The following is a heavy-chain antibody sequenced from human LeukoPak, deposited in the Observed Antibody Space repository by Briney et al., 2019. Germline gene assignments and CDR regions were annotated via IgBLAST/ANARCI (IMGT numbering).Heavy chain of an antibody. CDR3: AKDNLSLHKIVVVPAATFDY. J-gene: IGHJ4*02. V-gene: IGHV3-23*01. D-gene: IGHD2-2*01. CDR2: ISGSGGST. Sequence: PGGSLRLSCAASGFTFSSYGMSWVRQAPGKGLEWVSAISGSGGSTYYADSVKGWFTISRDNSKNTLYLQMNSLRAEDTAVYYCAKDNLSLHKIVVVPAATFDYWGQGTLVTVSS. CDR1: GFTFSSYG.